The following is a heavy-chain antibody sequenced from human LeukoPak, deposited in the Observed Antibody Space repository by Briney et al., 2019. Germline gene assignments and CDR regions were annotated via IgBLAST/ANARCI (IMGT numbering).Heavy chain of an antibody. D-gene: IGHD3-10*01. CDR1: GYTFTSYG. J-gene: IGHJ5*02. CDR3: ARDMMVRGANNWFDP. V-gene: IGHV1-18*01. CDR2: ISAYNGNT. Sequence: ASVKVSCKASGYTFTSYGISWVRQAPGQGLEWMVWISAYNGNTNYAQKLQGRVTMTTDTSTSTAYMELRSLRSDDTAVYYCARDMMVRGANNWFDPWGQGTLVTVSS.